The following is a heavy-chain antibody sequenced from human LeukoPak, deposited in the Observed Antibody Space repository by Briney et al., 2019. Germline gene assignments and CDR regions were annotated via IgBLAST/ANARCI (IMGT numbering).Heavy chain of an antibody. CDR2: ISGSRSST. D-gene: IGHD2-15*01. V-gene: IGHV3-23*01. J-gene: IGHJ4*02. CDR3: AKDRGGIVDY. Sequence: PGGSLRLFCASSGFTFSSYALRCVRPAPGTGLELVAAISGSRSSTYYADSVKGRFPISRDNSKNTLYLQMDSLRAEDTAVYYCAKDRGGIVDYWGQGTLVTVSS. CDR1: GFTFSSYA.